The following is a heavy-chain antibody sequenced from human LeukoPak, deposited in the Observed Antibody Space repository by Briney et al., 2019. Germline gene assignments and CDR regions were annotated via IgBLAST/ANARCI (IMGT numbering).Heavy chain of an antibody. Sequence: SETLSLTCTVSGGSISSCYWSWIRQPPGKGLEWIGYIYYSGSTNYNPSLKSRLTISVDTSKNQFSLKLSSVTAADTAVYYCARVGCSSTSCYVDYWGQGTLVTVSS. D-gene: IGHD2-2*01. J-gene: IGHJ4*02. V-gene: IGHV4-59*01. CDR1: GGSISSCY. CDR3: ARVGCSSTSCYVDY. CDR2: IYYSGST.